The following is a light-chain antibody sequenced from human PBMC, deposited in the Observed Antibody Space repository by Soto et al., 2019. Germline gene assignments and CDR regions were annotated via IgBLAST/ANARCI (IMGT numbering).Light chain of an antibody. CDR1: SGHSDYI. CDR3: ETWDRRTRV. CDR2: VERSGNY. Sequence: QLVLTQSSSASGSLGSSVKFTCSLSSGHSDYIIAWHQQQPGKAPRFLMKVERSGNYNKGGGVPDRFSGSSSGADRYLAISNLHFEDEADYYCETWDRRTRVFGGGTQLTVL. J-gene: IGLJ3*02. V-gene: IGLV4-60*02.